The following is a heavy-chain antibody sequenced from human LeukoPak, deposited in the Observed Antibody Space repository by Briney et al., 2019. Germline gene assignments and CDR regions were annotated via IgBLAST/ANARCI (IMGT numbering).Heavy chain of an antibody. V-gene: IGHV4-34*01. Sequence: SETLSLTCAVYGGSFSGYYWSWIRQPPGKGLEWIGEINHSGSTNYNPSLKSRVTISVDTSKNQFSLKLSSVTAADTAVYYCARGYVEMATINPYSYWGQGTLVTVSS. D-gene: IGHD5-24*01. CDR2: INHSGST. CDR3: ARGYVEMATINPYSY. J-gene: IGHJ4*02. CDR1: GGSFSGYY.